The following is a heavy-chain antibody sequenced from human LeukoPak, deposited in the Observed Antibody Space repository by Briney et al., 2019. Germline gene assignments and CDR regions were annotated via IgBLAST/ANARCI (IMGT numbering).Heavy chain of an antibody. V-gene: IGHV3-15*05. CDR1: GFTFSDYY. J-gene: IGHJ4*02. CDR3: SWSSSWEKRFYLDY. Sequence: GRSLRLSCAASGFTFSDYYMSWVRQAPGKGLEWVGRIKSKTDATPTDYAAPVKGRFTISRDDSKNTMYLQMDSLNIEDTAVYFCSWSSSWEKRFYLDYWGQGTLVTVSS. CDR2: IKSKTDATPT. D-gene: IGHD6-13*01.